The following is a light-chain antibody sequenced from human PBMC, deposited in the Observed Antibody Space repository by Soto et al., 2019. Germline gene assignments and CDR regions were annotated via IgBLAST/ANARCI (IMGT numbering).Light chain of an antibody. J-gene: IGLJ1*01. CDR3: CSYTTTDIYV. V-gene: IGLV2-14*03. CDR1: SSDVGAYNY. Sequence: QSALTQPASVSGSPGQSIVISCTGTSSDVGAYNYVSWYQQYPVKVPKLMIYDVNNRPSGVSNCFSGSKSGNTASLTISGLQAEDEADYYCCSYTTTDIYVFGTGTKLTVL. CDR2: DVN.